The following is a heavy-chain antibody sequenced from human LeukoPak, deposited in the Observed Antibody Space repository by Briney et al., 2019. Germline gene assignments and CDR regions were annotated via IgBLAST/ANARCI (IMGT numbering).Heavy chain of an antibody. V-gene: IGHV3-30*18. CDR1: GFTFSSYG. CDR2: ISYDGSNK. CDR3: ANREEAVAGTIEN. Sequence: GRSLRLSCAASGFTFSSYGMHWVRQAPGKGLEWVAVISYDGSNKYYADSVKGRFTISRDNAKNSLYLQMNSLRVEDTAIYYCANREEAVAGTIENWGQGTLVTVSS. J-gene: IGHJ4*02. D-gene: IGHD6-19*01.